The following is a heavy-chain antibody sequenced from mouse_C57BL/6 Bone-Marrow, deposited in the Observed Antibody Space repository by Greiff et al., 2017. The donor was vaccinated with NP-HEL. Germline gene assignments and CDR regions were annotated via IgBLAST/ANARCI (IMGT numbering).Heavy chain of an antibody. CDR1: GYTFTSYG. CDR3: ARIVFLYSNWGFAY. CDR2: IYPRSGNT. J-gene: IGHJ3*01. V-gene: IGHV1-81*01. Sequence: VQLQQSGAELARPGASVKLSCKASGYTFTSYGISWVKQRTGQGLEWIGEIYPRSGNTYYNEKFKGKATLTADKSSSTAYMELRSLTSEDSAVYFCARIVFLYSNWGFAYWGQGTLVTVSA. D-gene: IGHD2-5*01.